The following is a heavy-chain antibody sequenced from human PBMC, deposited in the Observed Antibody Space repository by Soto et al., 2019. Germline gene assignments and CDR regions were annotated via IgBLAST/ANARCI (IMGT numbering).Heavy chain of an antibody. Sequence: QVQLQESGPGLVKPSETLSLTCTVSGGSVSSGSYYWSWIRQPPGKGLEWIGYIYYSGSTNYNPSLKSRVTISVDTSKNQFSLKLSSVTAADTAVYYCAGAPRGVVVAAAGEDYWGQGTLVTVSS. CDR1: GGSVSSGSYY. CDR2: IYYSGST. CDR3: AGAPRGVVVAAAGEDY. J-gene: IGHJ4*02. D-gene: IGHD2-15*01. V-gene: IGHV4-61*01.